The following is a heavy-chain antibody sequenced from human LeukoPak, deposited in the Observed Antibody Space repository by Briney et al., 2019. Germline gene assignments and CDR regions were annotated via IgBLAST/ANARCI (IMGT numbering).Heavy chain of an antibody. J-gene: IGHJ6*02. Sequence: SVKVSCKASGGTFSSYAISWVRQAPGQGLEWMGGIIPIFGTANYAQKFQGRVTIAADESTSTAYMELSSLRSEDTAVYYCARAYASRLGIAGKYGMDVWGQGTTVTVSS. CDR1: GGTFSSYA. CDR3: ARAYASRLGIAGKYGMDV. D-gene: IGHD6-13*01. V-gene: IGHV1-69*13. CDR2: IIPIFGTA.